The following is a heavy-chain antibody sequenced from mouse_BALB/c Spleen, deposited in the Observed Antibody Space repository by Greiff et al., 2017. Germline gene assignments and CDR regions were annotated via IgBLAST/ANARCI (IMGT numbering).Heavy chain of an antibody. CDR2: IYPGNVNT. CDR3: ARGGYGSRYRNYAMDY. CDR1: GYTFTSYY. D-gene: IGHD1-1*01. V-gene: IGHV1S56*01. J-gene: IGHJ4*01. Sequence: VQLQQSGPELVKPGASVRISCKASGYTFTSYYIHWVKQRPGQGLEWIGWIYPGNVNTKYNEKFKGKATLTADKSSSTAYMQLSSLTSEDSAVYFCARGGYGSRYRNYAMDYWGQGTSVTVAS.